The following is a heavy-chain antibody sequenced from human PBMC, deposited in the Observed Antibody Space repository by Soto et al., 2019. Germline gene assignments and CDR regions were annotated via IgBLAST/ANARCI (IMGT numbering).Heavy chain of an antibody. Sequence: PGESLKISCKGSGYSFTSYWIGWVRQMPGKGLEWMGIIYPGDSDTRYSPSFQGQVTISADKSISTAYLQWSGLKASDTAMYYCARWKYGSGSYYKRAFDYWGQGTLVTVSS. CDR2: IYPGDSDT. J-gene: IGHJ4*02. V-gene: IGHV5-51*01. D-gene: IGHD3-10*01. CDR3: ARWKYGSGSYYKRAFDY. CDR1: GYSFTSYW.